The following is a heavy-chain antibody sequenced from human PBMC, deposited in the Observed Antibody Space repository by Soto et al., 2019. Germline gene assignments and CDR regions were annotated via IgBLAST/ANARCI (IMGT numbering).Heavy chain of an antibody. V-gene: IGHV2-26*01. CDR2: IFSNDEK. Sequence: QVTLKESGPVLVKPTETLTLTCTVSGFSLSNARMGVSWIRQPPGKALEWLAHIFSNDEKSYSTSLKSRLTISKDTSKTQVLLTTTIVDPVETVSYSRARRHLKKMATNAGLDFWGQGTLFTVSS. CDR1: GFSLSNARMG. D-gene: IGHD5-12*01. J-gene: IGHJ4*02. CDR3: ARRHLKKMATNAGLDF.